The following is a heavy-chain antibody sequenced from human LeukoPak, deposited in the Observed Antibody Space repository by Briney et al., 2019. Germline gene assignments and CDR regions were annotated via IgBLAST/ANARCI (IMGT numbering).Heavy chain of an antibody. CDR2: IKSKTDGGTT. V-gene: IGHV3-15*01. D-gene: IGHD3-3*01. Sequence: PGGSLRLSCAASGFTFSNAWMSWVREAAGKGLEWGGRIKSKTDGGTTDYAAPVKGRFTISRDDSKNTLYLQMNSLKTEDTAVYYCTTPAKVRRFLGSDYYFDYWGQGTLVTVSS. CDR3: TTPAKVRRFLGSDYYFDY. CDR1: GFTFSNAW. J-gene: IGHJ4*02.